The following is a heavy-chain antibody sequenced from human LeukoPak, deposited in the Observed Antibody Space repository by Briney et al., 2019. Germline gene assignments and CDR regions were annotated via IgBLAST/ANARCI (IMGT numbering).Heavy chain of an antibody. Sequence: PSETLSLTCTVSGGSISSYYWSWIRQPPGKGLEWIGYIYYSGSTNYNSSLKSRVTISVDTSKNQFSLRLSSVTAADTAVYYCARASHGWYFDLWGRGTLVTVSS. CDR2: IYYSGST. CDR1: GGSISSYY. CDR3: ARASHGWYFDL. J-gene: IGHJ2*01. D-gene: IGHD6-6*01. V-gene: IGHV4-59*01.